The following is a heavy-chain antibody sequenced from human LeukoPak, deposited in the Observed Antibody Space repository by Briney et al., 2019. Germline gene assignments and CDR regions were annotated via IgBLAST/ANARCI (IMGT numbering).Heavy chain of an antibody. J-gene: IGHJ4*02. V-gene: IGHV4-38-2*02. CDR2: VYHSGST. D-gene: IGHD3-10*01. CDR3: ARDGVGYYGSGSCFDY. Sequence: SETLSLTCAVSGYSISSGYYWGWIRQPPGKGLEWIGSVYHSGSTYYNPSLKSRVTISVDTSKNQFSLKLSSVTAADTAVYYCARDGVGYYGSGSCFDYWGQGTLVTVSS. CDR1: GYSISSGYY.